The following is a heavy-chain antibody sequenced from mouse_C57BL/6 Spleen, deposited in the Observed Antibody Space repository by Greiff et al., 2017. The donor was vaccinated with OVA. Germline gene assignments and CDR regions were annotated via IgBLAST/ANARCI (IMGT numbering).Heavy chain of an antibody. V-gene: IGHV10-1*01. Sequence: EVKLVESGGGLVQPKGSLKLSCAASGFSFNTYAMNWVRQAPGQGLEWVARIRSKSNNYATYYADSVKDRFTISRDDSESMLYLQMNNLKAEDAAMYYCVGRDFDYWGQGTTLTVSS. CDR1: GFSFNTYA. CDR2: IRSKSNNYAT. CDR3: VGRDFDY. J-gene: IGHJ2*01.